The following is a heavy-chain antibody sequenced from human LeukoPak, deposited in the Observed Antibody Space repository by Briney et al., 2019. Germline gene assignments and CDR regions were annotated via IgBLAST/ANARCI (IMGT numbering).Heavy chain of an antibody. Sequence: SETLSLTCTVSGGSISSTGYYWGWIRQPPGEGLEWIGSIYYSGGTYYNPSLKSRVTISVDTSKNQFSLGLSSVTAADTAVYYCARQLRSASDPKINWFDPWGQGTLVSVSS. CDR2: IYYSGGT. J-gene: IGHJ5*02. CDR1: GGSISSTGYY. V-gene: IGHV4-39*01. D-gene: IGHD6-19*01. CDR3: ARQLRSASDPKINWFDP.